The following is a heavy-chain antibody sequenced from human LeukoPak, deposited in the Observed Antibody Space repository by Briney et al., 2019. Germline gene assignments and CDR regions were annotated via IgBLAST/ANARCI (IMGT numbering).Heavy chain of an antibody. D-gene: IGHD3-9*01. Sequence: GGSLRLYCAASGFTFSSYAMRWGRQAPGKGLALVSAISGSGGSTYYADSVKGRFTISRDNAKHTLYLQMNSLRAEETAVYYCAKTGGTIFWPFDYWGQGTLVTVSS. J-gene: IGHJ4*02. CDR2: ISGSGGST. CDR3: AKTGGTIFWPFDY. V-gene: IGHV3-23*01. CDR1: GFTFSSYA.